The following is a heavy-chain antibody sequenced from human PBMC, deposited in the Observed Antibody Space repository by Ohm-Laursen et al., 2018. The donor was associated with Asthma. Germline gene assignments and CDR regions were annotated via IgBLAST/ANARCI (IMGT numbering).Heavy chain of an antibody. Sequence: SLRLSCTASGFTFTNYWMSWVRQLPGGSLEWVAKINPLGYEKYYMDSVRGRFTVSRDNAKNSLYLEMNSLRVEDTAVYYCVTDAWWSYVHWGLGTLVTVSS. CDR3: VTDAWWSYVH. D-gene: IGHD1-26*01. CDR2: INPLGYEK. V-gene: IGHV3-7*01. J-gene: IGHJ4*02. CDR1: GFTFTNYW.